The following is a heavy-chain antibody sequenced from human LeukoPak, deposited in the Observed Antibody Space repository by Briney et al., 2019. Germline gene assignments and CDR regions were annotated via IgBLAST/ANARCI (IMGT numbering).Heavy chain of an antibody. CDR3: ARATGGYYDYFDY. CDR1: GYTFTGYH. D-gene: IGHD3-22*01. Sequence: ASVKVSCKASGYTFTGYHTHWVRQAPGQGLEWMGWINPNSGGTNYAQKFQGRVTMTRDTSISTAYMELSRLTSDDTAVYYCARATGGYYDYFDYWGQGTLVTVSS. CDR2: INPNSGGT. J-gene: IGHJ4*02. V-gene: IGHV1-2*02.